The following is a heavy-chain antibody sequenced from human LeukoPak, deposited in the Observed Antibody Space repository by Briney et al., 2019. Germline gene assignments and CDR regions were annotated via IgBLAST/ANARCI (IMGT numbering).Heavy chain of an antibody. CDR3: ASLRGSSGRGALYY. J-gene: IGHJ4*02. D-gene: IGHD2-15*01. CDR2: IYYSGST. CDR1: GGSISSSSYY. Sequence: SETLSLTCTVSGGSISSSSYYWGWIRQPPGKGLEWIGSIYYSGSTYYNPSLKSRVTISVDTSKNQFSLKLSSVTAADTAVYYCASLRGSSGRGALYYWGQGTLVTVSS. V-gene: IGHV4-39*07.